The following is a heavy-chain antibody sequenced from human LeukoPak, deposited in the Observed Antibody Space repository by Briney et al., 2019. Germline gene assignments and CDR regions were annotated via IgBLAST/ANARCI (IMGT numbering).Heavy chain of an antibody. Sequence: GGSLRLSCAASGLTFSSYAMHWVRQAPGKGLEWVAVISYDGSNKYYADSVKGRFTISRDNSKNTLYLQMNSLRAEDTAVYYCARYLRITGTWFDPWGQGTLVTVSS. V-gene: IGHV3-30*01. D-gene: IGHD1-20*01. J-gene: IGHJ5*02. CDR2: ISYDGSNK. CDR1: GLTFSSYA. CDR3: ARYLRITGTWFDP.